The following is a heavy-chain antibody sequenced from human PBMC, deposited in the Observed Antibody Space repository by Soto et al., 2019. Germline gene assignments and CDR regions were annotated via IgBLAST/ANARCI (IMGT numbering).Heavy chain of an antibody. J-gene: IGHJ6*02. Sequence: GGSLRLSCAASGFTFRSESVKWVRQAPGKGLEWVSVIYSGGSTYYADSVKGRFTISRDNSKNTLYLQMNSLRAEDTAVYYCARDRLLGYCTNGVCSSLYYYYYGMDVWGQGTTVTVSS. CDR2: IYSGGST. CDR1: GFTFRSES. D-gene: IGHD2-8*01. CDR3: ARDRLLGYCTNGVCSSLYYYYYGMDV. V-gene: IGHV3-53*01.